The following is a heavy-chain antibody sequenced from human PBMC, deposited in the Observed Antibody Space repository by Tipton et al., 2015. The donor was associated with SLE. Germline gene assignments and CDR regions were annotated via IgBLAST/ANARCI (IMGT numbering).Heavy chain of an antibody. CDR2: ISSRAGYT. V-gene: IGHV3-23*01. CDR1: GFSFSNYV. J-gene: IGHJ3*02. D-gene: IGHD3-9*01. Sequence: GSLRLSCTASGFSFSNYVMNWVRQAPGKGLEWVSGISSRAGYTYYADSVRGRFTISRDNSMNTVYLQMNGLRAEDTAMYYCAKDVNRRTLTANTFDIWGQGTMVIVSS. CDR3: AKDVNRRTLTANTFDI.